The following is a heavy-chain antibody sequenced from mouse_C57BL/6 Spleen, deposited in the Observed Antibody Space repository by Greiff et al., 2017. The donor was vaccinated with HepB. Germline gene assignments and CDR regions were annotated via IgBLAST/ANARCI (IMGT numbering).Heavy chain of an antibody. D-gene: IGHD2-4*01. V-gene: IGHV14-1*01. Sequence: LVESGAELVRPGASVKLSCTASGFNIKDYYMHWVKQRPEQGLEWIGRIDPEDGDTEYAPKFQGKATMTADTSSNTAYLQLSNLTSEDTAVYYFTFFYYDYERGYYFDYWGQGTTLTVSS. CDR2: IDPEDGDT. J-gene: IGHJ2*01. CDR1: GFNIKDYY. CDR3: TFFYYDYERGYYFDY.